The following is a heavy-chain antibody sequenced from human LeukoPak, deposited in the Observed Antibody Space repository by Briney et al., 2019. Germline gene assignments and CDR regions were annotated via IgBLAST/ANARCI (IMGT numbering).Heavy chain of an antibody. Sequence: ASVKVSCKASGYTFTAYYIHWVRQAPGQGLEWMGWINPNSGGTNYAQKFQGRVTMTRDTSISTAYMELSRLRSDDTAVYYCARAIKYYYGSGSYQFDYWGQGTLVTVSS. CDR1: GYTFTAYY. CDR2: INPNSGGT. J-gene: IGHJ4*02. CDR3: ARAIKYYYGSGSYQFDY. V-gene: IGHV1-2*02. D-gene: IGHD3-10*01.